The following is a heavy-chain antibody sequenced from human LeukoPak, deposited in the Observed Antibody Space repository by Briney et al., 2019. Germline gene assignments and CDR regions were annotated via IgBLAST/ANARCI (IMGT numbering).Heavy chain of an antibody. J-gene: IGHJ6*03. CDR2: IYSGGST. CDR1: GFTVSSNY. V-gene: IGHV3-53*01. CDR3: AREAYDYYYMDV. Sequence: GGSLRLSCAASGFTVSSNYMSWVRQAPGKGLEWVSVIYSGGSTYYADSVKGRLTISRDNSKNTLYLQMNSLRAEDTAVYYCAREAYDYYYMDVWGKGTTVTVSS.